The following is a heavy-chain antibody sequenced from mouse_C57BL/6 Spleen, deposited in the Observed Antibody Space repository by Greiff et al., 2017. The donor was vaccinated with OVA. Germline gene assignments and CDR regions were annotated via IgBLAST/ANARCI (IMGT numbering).Heavy chain of an antibody. CDR2: ISSGSSTI. Sequence: EVKVEESGGGLVKPGGSLKLSCAASGFTFSDYGMHWVRQAPEKGLEWVAYISSGSSTIYYADTVKGRFTISRDNAKNTLFLQMTSLRSEDTAMYYCARGAYYYDYGNWFAYWGQGTLVTVSA. V-gene: IGHV5-17*01. J-gene: IGHJ3*01. CDR1: GFTFSDYG. D-gene: IGHD2-4*01. CDR3: ARGAYYYDYGNWFAY.